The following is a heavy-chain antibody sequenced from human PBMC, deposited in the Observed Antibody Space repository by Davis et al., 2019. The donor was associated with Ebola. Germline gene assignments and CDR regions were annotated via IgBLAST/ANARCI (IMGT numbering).Heavy chain of an antibody. V-gene: IGHV3-30-3*01. CDR1: GFTFSSYA. CDR2: ISYDGSNK. J-gene: IGHJ6*02. CDR3: AREPSGVAAAGYGMDV. D-gene: IGHD6-13*01. Sequence: GESLKISCAASGFTFSSYAMHWVRQAPGKGLEWVAVISYDGSNKYYADSVKGRLTISRDNSKNTLYLQMNSLRAEDTAVYYCAREPSGVAAAGYGMDVWGQGTTVTVSS.